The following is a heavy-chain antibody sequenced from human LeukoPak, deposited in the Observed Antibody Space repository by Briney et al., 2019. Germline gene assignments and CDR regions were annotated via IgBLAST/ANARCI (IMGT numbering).Heavy chain of an antibody. CDR1: GGSISSSSYY. CDR3: ARKSALIAASPYFDY. CDR2: IYYSGST. D-gene: IGHD6-6*01. Sequence: SETLSLTCTVSGGSISSSSYYWGWIRQPPGKGLEWIGSIYYSGSTYYNPSPKSRVTISVDTSKNQFSLKLSSVTAADTAVYYCARKSALIAASPYFDYWGQGTLVTVSS. V-gene: IGHV4-39*01. J-gene: IGHJ4*02.